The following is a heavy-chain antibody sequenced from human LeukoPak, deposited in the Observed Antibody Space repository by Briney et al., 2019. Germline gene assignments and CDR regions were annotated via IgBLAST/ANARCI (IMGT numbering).Heavy chain of an antibody. V-gene: IGHV3-53*01. CDR1: GFTVSNKY. Sequence: QSGGSLRLSCAASGFTVSNKYMTWVRQAPGKGLEWVSLIYNDGRTYYADSVKGRCTISRDNSKNTLYLQMNSLRAEDSAVYYCARDQSPYYWGQGTLVTVSS. CDR3: ARDQSPYY. J-gene: IGHJ4*02. CDR2: IYNDGRT.